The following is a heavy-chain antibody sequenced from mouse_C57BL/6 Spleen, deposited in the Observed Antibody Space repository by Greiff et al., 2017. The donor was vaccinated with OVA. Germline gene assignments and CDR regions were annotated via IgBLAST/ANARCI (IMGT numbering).Heavy chain of an antibody. CDR3: ARRGYDGYPGAMDY. J-gene: IGHJ4*01. V-gene: IGHV1-22*01. CDR2: INPNNGGT. Sequence: EVQLQQSGPELVKPGASVKMSCKASGYTFTDYNMHWVKQSHGQSLEWIGYINPNNGGTSYNQKFKGKATLTVNKSSSTAYMELRSLTSEDSAVEYCARRGYDGYPGAMDYWGQGTSVTVSS. CDR1: GYTFTDYN. D-gene: IGHD2-3*01.